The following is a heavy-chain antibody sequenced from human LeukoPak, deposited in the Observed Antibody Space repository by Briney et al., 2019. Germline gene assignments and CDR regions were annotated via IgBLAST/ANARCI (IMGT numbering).Heavy chain of an antibody. Sequence: PSETLSLTCTVSGGSVSSGSYYWSWIRQPPGKGLEWIGYIYYSGSTNYNPSLKSRVTISVDTSKNQFSLKLSSVTAADTAVYYCARQKKQTTAIDYWGQGTLVTVSS. D-gene: IGHD4-17*01. V-gene: IGHV4-61*01. CDR2: IYYSGST. J-gene: IGHJ4*02. CDR3: ARQKKQTTAIDY. CDR1: GGSVSSGSYY.